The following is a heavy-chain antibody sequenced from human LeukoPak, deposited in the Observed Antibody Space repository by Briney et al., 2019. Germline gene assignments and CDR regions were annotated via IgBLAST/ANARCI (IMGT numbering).Heavy chain of an antibody. CDR2: ISGSGSST. D-gene: IGHD6-13*01. J-gene: IGHJ4*02. CDR3: AKDGSSSWSPLNFDY. CDR1: GFTFSSYV. V-gene: IGHV3-23*01. Sequence: GGSLRLSCAVSGFTFSSYVMSWVRQPPGKGLEWVSAISGSGSSTYYADSVQGRFTVSRDNSKNTLYLQMNSLRAEDTAVYYCAKDGSSSWSPLNFDYWGRGTLVTVSS.